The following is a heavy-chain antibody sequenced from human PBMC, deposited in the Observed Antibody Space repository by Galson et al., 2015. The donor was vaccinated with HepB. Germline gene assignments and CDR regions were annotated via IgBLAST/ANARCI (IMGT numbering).Heavy chain of an antibody. CDR1: GDSVSSNSAA. D-gene: IGHD7-27*01. V-gene: IGHV6-1*01. CDR2: TYYRSKWYN. CDR3: ATSEVTGADAFDI. J-gene: IGHJ3*02. Sequence: CAISGDSVSSNSAAWNWIRQSPPRGLEWLGRTYYRSKWYNDYAVSVKSRITINPDTSKNQFSLQLNSVTPEDTAVYYCATSEVTGADAFDIWGQGTMVTVSS.